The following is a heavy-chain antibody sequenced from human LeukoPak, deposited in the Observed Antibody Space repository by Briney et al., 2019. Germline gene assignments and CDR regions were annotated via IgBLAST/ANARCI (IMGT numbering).Heavy chain of an antibody. Sequence: SQTLSLTCTVSGGSISSGSYYWSWIRQPPGKGLEWIGYIYYSGSTNYNPSLKSRVTISVDTSKNQFSLKLSSVTAADTAVYYCARLVVAATPFDYWGQGTLVTVSS. J-gene: IGHJ4*02. D-gene: IGHD2-15*01. CDR2: IYYSGST. V-gene: IGHV4-61*01. CDR3: ARLVVAATPFDY. CDR1: GGSISSGSYY.